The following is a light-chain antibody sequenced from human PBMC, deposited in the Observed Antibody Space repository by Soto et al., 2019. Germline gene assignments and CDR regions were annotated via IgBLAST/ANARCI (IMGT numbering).Light chain of an antibody. V-gene: IGLV1-44*01. CDR3: STWDDSLNGPV. J-gene: IGLJ3*02. CDR1: SSNVGTNT. CDR2: GDN. Sequence: QPVLTQPPSASGTPGQRVTISCSGSSSNVGTNTVNWYLQLPGTAPKLLIYGDNQRPSGVPDRFSGSQSGTSASLAISGLQSEDEADYYCSTWDDSLNGPVFGGGTKVTVL.